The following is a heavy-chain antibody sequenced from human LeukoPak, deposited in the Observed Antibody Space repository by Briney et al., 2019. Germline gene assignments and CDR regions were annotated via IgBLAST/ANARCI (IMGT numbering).Heavy chain of an antibody. Sequence: GGSLRLSCAASGFTFSNAWMSWVRQAPGKGLEWVGRIKSKTDGGTTDYAAPVKGRFTISRDNAKNTLYLQMNSLRAEDTAVYYCARDPAVRVYSSSWINWFDPWGQGTLVTVSS. CDR3: ARDPAVRVYSSSWINWFDP. V-gene: IGHV3-15*05. D-gene: IGHD6-13*01. J-gene: IGHJ5*02. CDR1: GFTFSNAW. CDR2: IKSKTDGGTT.